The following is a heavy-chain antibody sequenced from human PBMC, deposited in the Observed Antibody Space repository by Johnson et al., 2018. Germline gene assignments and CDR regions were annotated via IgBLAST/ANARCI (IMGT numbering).Heavy chain of an antibody. CDR2: ISYDGSNK. CDR3: ASAPSYYYDSTGRGLSFQH. CDR1: GFTFSSYA. J-gene: IGHJ1*01. V-gene: IGHV3-30-3*01. D-gene: IGHD3-22*01. Sequence: QVQLVQSGGGVVQPGRSLRLSCAASGFTFSSYAMHWVRQAPGKGLEWVAVISYDGSNKYYADSVKGRFTISRDNAKNTLYLQMNRLRAEDTAVYYCASAPSYYYDSTGRGLSFQHWGQGTLVTVSS.